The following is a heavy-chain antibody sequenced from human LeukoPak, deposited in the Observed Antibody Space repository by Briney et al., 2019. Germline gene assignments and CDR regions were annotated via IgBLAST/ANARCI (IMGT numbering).Heavy chain of an antibody. CDR2: ISGSGSAM. J-gene: IGHJ4*02. V-gene: IGHV3-11*01. CDR1: GFTFSDDY. CDR3: AKTYGSGWYQGY. D-gene: IGHD6-19*01. Sequence: GGSLRLSCAASGFTFSDDYMSWIRQAPGKGLEWLSYISGSGSAMYYADAVKGRFTISRDNAKNSLYLQMNSLRAEDTAVYYCAKTYGSGWYQGYWGQGTLVTVSS.